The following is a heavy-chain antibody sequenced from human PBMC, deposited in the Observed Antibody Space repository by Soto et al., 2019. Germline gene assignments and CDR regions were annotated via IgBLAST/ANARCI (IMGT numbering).Heavy chain of an antibody. CDR2: IHYSGTT. Sequence: SETLSLTCTFSCDSITAGGHYWAWIRQHPEKGLEWLGYIHYSGTTDYNPSLKSRLTVSVDTSKNQFSLSLSSVTAADTAIYYCAAMTATYWNLSSWGRGTLVTVSS. V-gene: IGHV4-31*03. CDR3: AAMTATYWNLSS. CDR1: CDSITAGGHY. D-gene: IGHD1-7*01. J-gene: IGHJ2*01.